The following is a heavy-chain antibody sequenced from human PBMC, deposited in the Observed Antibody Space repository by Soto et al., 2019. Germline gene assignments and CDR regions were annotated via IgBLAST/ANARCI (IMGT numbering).Heavy chain of an antibody. D-gene: IGHD3-10*01. J-gene: IGHJ6*03. V-gene: IGHV4-34*01. CDR1: GGSFSGYY. CDR2: INHSGST. CDR3: ARGVRGSIYYYYYYMDV. Sequence: SETLSLTCAVYGGSFSGYYWSWIRQPPGKGLEWIGEINHSGSTNYNPSLKSRVTISVDTSKNQFSLKLSSVTAADTVVFYCARGVRGSIYYYYYYMDVWGKGTTVTVSS.